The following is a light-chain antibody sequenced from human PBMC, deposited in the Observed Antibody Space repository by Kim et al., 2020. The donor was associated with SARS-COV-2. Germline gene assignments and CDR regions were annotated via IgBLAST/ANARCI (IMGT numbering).Light chain of an antibody. CDR2: EVY. CDR3: SSYAGSNIGV. Sequence: GQSVTISCTGTSSDIGNYNFVSWYHHHPGKVPKPIIFEVYKRPSGVPDRFSGSKSGNTASLTVSGLQPEDEGDYYCSSYAGSNIGVFGTGTKVTVL. V-gene: IGLV2-8*01. J-gene: IGLJ1*01. CDR1: SSDIGNYNF.